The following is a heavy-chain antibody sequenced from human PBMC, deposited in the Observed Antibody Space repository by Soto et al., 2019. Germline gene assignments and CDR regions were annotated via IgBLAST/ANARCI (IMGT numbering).Heavy chain of an antibody. Sequence: PGWSLSLSCASSVFTFMGYSMNWVRQAPGKGLEWVASISTRSDIYYADSVKGRFTISRDNAKNSVSLQMNSLRAEDTAVYYCAREETAWPLAYGLDVWGQGTTVTVSS. V-gene: IGHV3-21*01. D-gene: IGHD2-21*02. J-gene: IGHJ6*02. CDR2: ISTRSDI. CDR3: AREETAWPLAYGLDV. CDR1: VFTFMGYS.